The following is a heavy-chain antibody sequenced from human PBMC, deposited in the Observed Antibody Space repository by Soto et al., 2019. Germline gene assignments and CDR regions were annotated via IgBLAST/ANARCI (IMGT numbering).Heavy chain of an antibody. CDR1: GFSFSSYG. CDR3: ATILLEGIIVVSNNLPGDY. D-gene: IGHD2-15*01. CDR2: ISFDGSNK. V-gene: IGHV3-30*03. Sequence: QVQLVESGGGVVQPGRSLRLSCAASGFSFSSYGMHWVRQAPGKGLEWVAVISFDGSNKYYTDSVKGRFTISRDNSKNTLYLQMNSLRAEDTAVYYCATILLEGIIVVSNNLPGDYWGQGTLVTVSS. J-gene: IGHJ4*02.